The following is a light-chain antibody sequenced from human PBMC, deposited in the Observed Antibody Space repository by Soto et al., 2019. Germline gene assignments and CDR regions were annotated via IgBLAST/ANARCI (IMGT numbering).Light chain of an antibody. CDR3: QQYNNWPPWT. J-gene: IGKJ1*01. Sequence: EIGMTQSPATLSVSPGERATLSCRASQSVSSNLAWYQQKSGQAPRLLIYGASTRATGIPARFSGSGSGTEFTLTISSLQSEDFAVYYCQQYNNWPPWTFGQGTKVDIK. CDR1: QSVSSN. V-gene: IGKV3-15*01. CDR2: GAS.